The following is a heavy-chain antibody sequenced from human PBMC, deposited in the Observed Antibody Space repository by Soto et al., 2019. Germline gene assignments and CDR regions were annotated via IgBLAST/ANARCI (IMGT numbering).Heavy chain of an antibody. D-gene: IGHD1-26*01. V-gene: IGHV3-7*04. CDR2: IKQDGSEK. CDR3: ARDWEVRAGDWDVRAGLYFYHYGMDV. Sequence: EVQLVESGGGLVQPGGSLRLSCAASGITLSSYWMTWVRQAPGKGLEWVANIKQDGSEKYYVDSVKGRFTISRDNANNALYLQMNSLAAEDTAVDYWARDWEVRAGDWDVRAGLYFYHYGMDVWGQGTTVTVSS. J-gene: IGHJ6*02. CDR1: GITLSSYW.